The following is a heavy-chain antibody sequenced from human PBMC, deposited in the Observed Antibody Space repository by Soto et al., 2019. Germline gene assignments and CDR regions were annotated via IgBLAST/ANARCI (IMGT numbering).Heavy chain of an antibody. J-gene: IGHJ6*02. D-gene: IGHD2-15*01. CDR2: IIPILGIA. CDR1: GCTFSSYT. Sequence: SVKVSCKASGCTFSSYTISWVRQAPGQGLEWMGRIIPILGIANYAQKLQGRVTITADKSTSTAYMELRSLRSEDTAVYYCARRRKPRDIVLYYYYCMDVWGQGTTVTVSS. CDR3: ARRRKPRDIVLYYYYCMDV. V-gene: IGHV1-69*02.